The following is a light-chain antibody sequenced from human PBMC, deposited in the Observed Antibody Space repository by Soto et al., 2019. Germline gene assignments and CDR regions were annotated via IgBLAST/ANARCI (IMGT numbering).Light chain of an antibody. J-gene: IGKJ2*01. CDR1: QSITTW. CDR2: KAT. CDR3: QQYNDYQYT. V-gene: IGKV1-5*03. Sequence: DIQMTQSPSTLSASVGDRVTITCRASQSITTWLAWYQQKPGKAPKLLIYKATNLQSGVPSRFSGSGSWTEFSLTISSLQPEDFAIYYCQQYNDYQYTFGQGTKLEIK.